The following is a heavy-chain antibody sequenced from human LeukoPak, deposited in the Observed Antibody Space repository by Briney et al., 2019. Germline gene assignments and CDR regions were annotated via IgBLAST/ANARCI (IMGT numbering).Heavy chain of an antibody. J-gene: IGHJ4*02. D-gene: IGHD2-2*01. V-gene: IGHV3-15*01. CDR1: GFTFRNAW. CDR3: TTAPAQSDY. Sequence: GGSLRLSCAASGFTFRNAWMSWVRQAPGKGLEWVGRIKSKTDSGTTDYAAPVKGRFTISRDDSKNTLYLQMNILKFEDTAVYYCTTAPAQSDYWGQGTLVTVSS. CDR2: IKSKTDSGTT.